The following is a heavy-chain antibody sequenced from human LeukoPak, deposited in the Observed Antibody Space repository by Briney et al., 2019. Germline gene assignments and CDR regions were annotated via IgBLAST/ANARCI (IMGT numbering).Heavy chain of an antibody. J-gene: IGHJ4*02. CDR1: GDIVSSNSGV. D-gene: IGHD6-13*01. Sequence: SQTLSLTCAISGDIVSSNSGVWTWIRQSPSRGFEWLGRTFYRSKWYNHYAVSVKSRITINPDTSKNQFSLQLNSVTPEDTAVYYCAREAAAGWVDYWGQGTLVTVSP. V-gene: IGHV6-1*01. CDR2: TFYRSKWYN. CDR3: AREAAAGWVDY.